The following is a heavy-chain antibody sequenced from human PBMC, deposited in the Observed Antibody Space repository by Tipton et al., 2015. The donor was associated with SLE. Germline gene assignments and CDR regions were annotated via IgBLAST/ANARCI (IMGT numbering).Heavy chain of an antibody. Sequence: QVQLVQSGAEVKKPGSSVKVSCKASGGTFSSYAISWVRQAPGQGLEWMGGIIPILGIANYAQKFQGRVTITTDESTSTAYMELSSLRSEDTAVYYCATGYCGGDCYTGAEYFQHWGQGTLATVSS. V-gene: IGHV1-69*01. J-gene: IGHJ1*01. CDR1: GGTFSSYA. CDR3: ATGYCGGDCYTGAEYFQH. CDR2: IIPILGIA. D-gene: IGHD2-21*01.